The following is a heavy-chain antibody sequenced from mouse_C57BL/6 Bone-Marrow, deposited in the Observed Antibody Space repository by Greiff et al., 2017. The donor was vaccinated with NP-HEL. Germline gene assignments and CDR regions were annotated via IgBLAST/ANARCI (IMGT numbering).Heavy chain of an antibody. D-gene: IGHD1-1*01. V-gene: IGHV5-6*01. CDR2: ISSGGSYT. CDR3: ARLKFITTVVATNFDV. CDR1: GFTFSSYG. Sequence: EVQLVESGGDLVKPGGSLKLSCAASGFTFSSYGMSWVRQTPDKRLEWVATISSGGSYTYYPDNVKGRFTISRDNAKNTLYLQMSSLKSEDTAMYYCARLKFITTVVATNFDVWGTGTTVTVSS. J-gene: IGHJ1*03.